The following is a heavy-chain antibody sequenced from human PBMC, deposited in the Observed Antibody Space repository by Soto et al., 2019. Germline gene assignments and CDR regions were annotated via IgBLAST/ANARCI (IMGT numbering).Heavy chain of an antibody. V-gene: IGHV4-39*01. CDR2: IYYSGST. CDR3: ASATLELRSYFDY. D-gene: IGHD1-7*01. J-gene: IGHJ4*02. CDR1: GGSISSSSYY. Sequence: QLQLQESGPGLVKPSETLSLTCTVSGGSISSSSYYWGWIRQPPGKGLEWIGSIYYSGSTYYNPSRKSRVTISVDTSKNQFSLKLSSVTAADTAVYYCASATLELRSYFDYWGQGTLVTVSS.